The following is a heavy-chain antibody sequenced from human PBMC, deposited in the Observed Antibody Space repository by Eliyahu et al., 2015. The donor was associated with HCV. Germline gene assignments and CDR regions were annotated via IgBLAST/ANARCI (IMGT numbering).Heavy chain of an antibody. J-gene: IGHJ4*02. D-gene: IGHD6-19*01. V-gene: IGHV3-53*01. CDR3: ARGPQHPGIAVY. Sequence: EVQLVESGGGLIQPGGSLRLSCAASXFTVSSNYMSWVRXAPGKGLXWVSVIYSGGSTYYADSVKGRFTISRDNSKNTLYLQMNSLRAEDTAVYYCARGPQHPGIAVYWGQGTLVTVSS. CDR2: IYSGGST. CDR1: XFTVSSNY.